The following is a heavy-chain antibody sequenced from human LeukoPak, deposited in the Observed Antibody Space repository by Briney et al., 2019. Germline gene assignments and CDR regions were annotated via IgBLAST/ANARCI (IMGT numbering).Heavy chain of an antibody. CDR2: VKREADGVTT. CDR3: TSRVRTTNDH. D-gene: IGHD3-10*01. J-gene: IGHJ4*02. CDR1: GFNFNDVW. V-gene: IGHV3-15*01. Sequence: GGSLRLSCAASGFNFNDVWMNWVRQAPGKGLECVGRVKREADGVTTDYPASVKGRFTISRDDSKTTLFLQMNNLRTEDTAVYYCTSRVRTTNDHWGQGALVTVSS.